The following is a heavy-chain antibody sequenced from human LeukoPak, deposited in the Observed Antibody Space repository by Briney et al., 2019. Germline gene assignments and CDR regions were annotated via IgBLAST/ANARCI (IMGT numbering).Heavy chain of an antibody. J-gene: IGHJ4*02. D-gene: IGHD5-18*01. CDR2: INRDGSST. Sequence: PGGSLRLSCAASGIIFSNYCMHWVRQAPGEGLVWVSRINRDGSSTSYARSVKSRFTISRDNAKNTLYLQMNSIRADDTAVYYCARGGGYSYGSFDYWGQGTLVTVSS. CDR1: GIIFSNYC. CDR3: ARGGGYSYGSFDY. V-gene: IGHV3-74*01.